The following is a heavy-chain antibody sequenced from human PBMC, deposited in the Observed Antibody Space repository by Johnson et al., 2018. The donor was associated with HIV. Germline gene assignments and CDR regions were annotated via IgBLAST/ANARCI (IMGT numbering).Heavy chain of an antibody. V-gene: IGHV3-30-3*01. CDR1: GFTFSSYA. CDR2: ISYDGSNK. D-gene: IGHD6-13*01. CDR3: ARDGIAAALSECAFDI. J-gene: IGHJ3*02. Sequence: VQLVESGGGLVQPGGSLRLSCAASGFTFSSYAMHWVRQAPGKGLEWVAVISYDGSNKYYADSVKGRFTISRDNSKNTLYLQMNSLRAEDTAVYYCARDGIAAALSECAFDIWGQGTMVTVSS.